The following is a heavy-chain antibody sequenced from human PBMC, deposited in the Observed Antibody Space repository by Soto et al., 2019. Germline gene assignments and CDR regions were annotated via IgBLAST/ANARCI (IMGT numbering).Heavy chain of an antibody. CDR2: IYYSGST. V-gene: IGHV4-59*08. Sequence: QVQLQESGPGLVKPSETLSLTCTVSGGSISSYYWSWIRQPPGKGLEWIGYIYYSGSTNYNPSLKSRVTISVDTSKNQFSLKLSSVTAADTAVYYCARWLPGRIGEVTAVPDYWGQGTLVTVSS. D-gene: IGHD2-21*02. J-gene: IGHJ4*02. CDR1: GGSISSYY. CDR3: ARWLPGRIGEVTAVPDY.